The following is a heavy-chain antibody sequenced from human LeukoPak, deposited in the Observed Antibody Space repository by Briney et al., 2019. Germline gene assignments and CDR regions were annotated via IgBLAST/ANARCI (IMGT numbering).Heavy chain of an antibody. CDR1: GFTFSSYW. Sequence: GGSLRLSCAASGFTFSSYWMHWVRQAPGKGLAWVSRINSDGSSTSYADSVKGRFTISRDNAKNTLYLQMNSLRAEDTAVYYCARERIDAFHIWGQGTMVTVSS. J-gene: IGHJ3*02. D-gene: IGHD2-15*01. V-gene: IGHV3-74*01. CDR2: INSDGSST. CDR3: ARERIDAFHI.